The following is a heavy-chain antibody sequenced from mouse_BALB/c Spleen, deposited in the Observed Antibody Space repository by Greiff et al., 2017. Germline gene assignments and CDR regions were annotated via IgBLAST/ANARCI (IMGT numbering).Heavy chain of an antibody. D-gene: IGHD2-10*02. CDR1: GFSLTSYG. Sequence: VMLVESGPGLVQPSQSLSITCTVSGFSLTSYGVHWVRQSPGKGLEWLGVIWSGGSTDYNAAFISRLSISKDNSKSQVFFKMNSLQANDTAIYYCARNEGYGNYGDYWGQGTTLTVSS. CDR3: ARNEGYGNYGDY. V-gene: IGHV2-2*02. CDR2: IWSGGST. J-gene: IGHJ2*01.